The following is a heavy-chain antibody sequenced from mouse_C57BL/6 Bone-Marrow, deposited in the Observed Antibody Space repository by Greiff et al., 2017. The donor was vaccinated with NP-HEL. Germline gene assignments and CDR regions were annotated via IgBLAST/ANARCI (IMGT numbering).Heavy chain of an antibody. CDR2: IDPSDSYT. V-gene: IGHV1-69*01. J-gene: IGHJ2*01. CDR3: ARGLLRLDY. CDR1: GYTFTSYW. Sequence: VKLQQPGAELVMPGASVKLSCKASGYTFTSYWMHWVKQRPGQGLEWIGEIDPSDSYTNYNQKFKGKSTLTVDKSSSTADMQLSSLTSEDSAVYYCARGLLRLDYWGQGTTLTVSS. D-gene: IGHD1-1*01.